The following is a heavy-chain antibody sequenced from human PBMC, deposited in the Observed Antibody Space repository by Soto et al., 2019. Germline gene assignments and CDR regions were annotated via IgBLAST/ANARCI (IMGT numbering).Heavy chain of an antibody. J-gene: IGHJ5*02. D-gene: IGHD3-9*01. V-gene: IGHV5-51*01. CDR1: GYSFTSYW. CDR3: ARQVRDILTGYRTPPSWFLL. Sequence: GESLKISCKGSGYSFTSYWIGWVRQMPGKGLEWMGIIYPGDSDTRYSPSFQGQVTISADKSISTAYLQWSSLKASDTAMYYCARQVRDILTGYRTPPSWFLLWGQPTVVTVSS. CDR2: IYPGDSDT.